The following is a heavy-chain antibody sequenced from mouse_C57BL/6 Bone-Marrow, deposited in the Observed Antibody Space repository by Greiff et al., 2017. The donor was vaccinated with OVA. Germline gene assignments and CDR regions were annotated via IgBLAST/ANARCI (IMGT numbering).Heavy chain of an antibody. CDR3: ARYYGSSYGDY. CDR1: GYTFTSYW. D-gene: IGHD1-1*01. J-gene: IGHJ2*01. V-gene: IGHV1-64*01. Sequence: QVHVKQPGAELVKPGASVKLSCKASGYTFTSYWMHWVKQRPGQGLEWIGMIHPNSGSTNYNEKFKSKATLTVDKSSSTAYMQLSSLTSEDSAVYYCARYYGSSYGDYWGQGTTLTVSS. CDR2: IHPNSGST.